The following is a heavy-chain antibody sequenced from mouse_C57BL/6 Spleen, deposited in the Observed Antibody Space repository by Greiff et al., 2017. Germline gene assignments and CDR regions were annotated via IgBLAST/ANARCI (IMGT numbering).Heavy chain of an antibody. CDR1: GFTFSDYY. CDR2: INYDGSST. V-gene: IGHV5-16*01. CDR3: ARSYDGDSLVDY. Sequence: EVQLVESEGGLVQPGSSMKLSCTASGFTFSDYYMAWVRQVPEKGLEWVANINYDGSSTYYLDSLKSRFIISRDNAKNMLYLQMSSLTSEDTATYYWARSYDGDSLVDYWGQGTTLTVSS. J-gene: IGHJ2*01. D-gene: IGHD2-3*01.